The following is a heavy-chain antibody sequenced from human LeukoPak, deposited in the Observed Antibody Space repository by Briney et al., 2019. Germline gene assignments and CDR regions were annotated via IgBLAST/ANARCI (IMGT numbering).Heavy chain of an antibody. CDR1: GYTLSTYA. Sequence: ASVKVSCKASGYTLSTYAMNWVRQAPGQGLEWMGWINTNTGDPTYAQGFTGRFVFSLDTSVSTAYLQISSLKAEDTAVYYCARGPYGSGSYYGDYWGQGTLVTVSS. J-gene: IGHJ4*02. CDR2: INTNTGDP. V-gene: IGHV7-4-1*02. CDR3: ARGPYGSGSYYGDY. D-gene: IGHD3-10*01.